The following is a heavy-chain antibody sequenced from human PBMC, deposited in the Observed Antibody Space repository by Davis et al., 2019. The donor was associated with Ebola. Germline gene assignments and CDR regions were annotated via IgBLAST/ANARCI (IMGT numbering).Heavy chain of an antibody. V-gene: IGHV6-1*01. CDR1: GDSVSINSAG. D-gene: IGHD3-10*01. Sequence: PSETLSLTCDISGDSVSINSAGWNWIRQSPSRGLEWLGRTYYNSKWYNDYAVSVKSRITINPDTSKNQFSLQLNPVIPEDTALYYCARGWFRAGMDVWGEGTTVTVSS. CDR2: TYYNSKWYN. J-gene: IGHJ6*04. CDR3: ARGWFRAGMDV.